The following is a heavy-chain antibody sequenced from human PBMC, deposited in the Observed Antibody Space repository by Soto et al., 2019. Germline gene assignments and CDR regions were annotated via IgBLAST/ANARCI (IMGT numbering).Heavy chain of an antibody. V-gene: IGHV1-58*01. CDR2: IVVGSGNT. D-gene: IGHD2-2*01. J-gene: IGHJ6*03. CDR3: ARHRSSTDYYYYMDV. CDR1: GFTFTSSA. Sequence: VASVKVSCKASGFTFTSSAVQWVRQARGQRLEWIGWIVVGSGNTNYAQKFQERVTMTTDTSTSTAYMELRSLRSDDTAVYYCARHRSSTDYYYYMDVWGTGTTVTVS.